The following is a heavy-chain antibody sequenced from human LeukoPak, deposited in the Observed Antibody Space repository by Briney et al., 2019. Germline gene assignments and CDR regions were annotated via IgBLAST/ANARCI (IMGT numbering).Heavy chain of an antibody. CDR2: ISGSGGRT. D-gene: IGHD1-26*01. V-gene: IGHV3-23*01. Sequence: GGSLRLSCAASGFTFSSYAMSWVRQAPGKGLEWVSTISGSGGRTYYADSVKGRFTISRDNSKNTLYLQMNSLRAEDTAVYYCAKASIVGATGHDAFDIWGQGTMVTVSS. J-gene: IGHJ3*02. CDR1: GFTFSSYA. CDR3: AKASIVGATGHDAFDI.